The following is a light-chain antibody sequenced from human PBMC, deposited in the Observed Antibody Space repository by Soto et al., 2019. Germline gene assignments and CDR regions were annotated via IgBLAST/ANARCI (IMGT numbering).Light chain of an antibody. Sequence: QSALTQPPSASGSPGQSVTISCTGTSSDVGGYNYVSWYQQHPGKAPKLMIYEVSKRPSGVPDRFSGSKSGNTASLTVSGLQAEDEADYYCSSYAGSTGWVLGGGTKLTVL. V-gene: IGLV2-8*01. J-gene: IGLJ3*02. CDR2: EVS. CDR1: SSDVGGYNY. CDR3: SSYAGSTGWV.